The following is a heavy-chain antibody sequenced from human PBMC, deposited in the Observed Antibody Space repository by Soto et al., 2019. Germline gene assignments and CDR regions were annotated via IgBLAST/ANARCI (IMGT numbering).Heavy chain of an antibody. V-gene: IGHV1-3*01. Sequence: QVQLVQSGAEVKKPGASVKVSCKASGYTFTSYAMHWVRQAPGQRLEWMGWINAGNGNTKYSQKFQGGVTITRDTSASAADMELSSLRSEDTAVYYCAAGSRYFQHWGQGTLVTVSS. CDR3: AAGSRYFQH. D-gene: IGHD6-13*01. J-gene: IGHJ1*01. CDR1: GYTFTSYA. CDR2: INAGNGNT.